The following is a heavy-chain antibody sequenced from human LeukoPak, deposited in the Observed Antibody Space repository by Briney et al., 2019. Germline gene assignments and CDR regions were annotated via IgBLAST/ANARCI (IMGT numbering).Heavy chain of an antibody. CDR1: GGSISSYY. CDR3: AREMTTVPRAIAFDI. CDR2: IYYSGST. J-gene: IGHJ3*02. V-gene: IGHV4-59*01. D-gene: IGHD4-17*01. Sequence: PSETLSLTCTVSGGSISSYYWSWIRQPPGKGLEWIGYIYYSGSTNYNPSLKSRVTISVDTSKNQLSLKLSSVTAADTAVYYCAREMTTVPRAIAFDIWGQGTMVTVSS.